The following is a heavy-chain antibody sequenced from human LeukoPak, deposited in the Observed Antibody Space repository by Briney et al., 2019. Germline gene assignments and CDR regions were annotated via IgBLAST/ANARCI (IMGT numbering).Heavy chain of an antibody. CDR2: IIPIFGTA. D-gene: IGHD6-19*01. CDR3: ARGPGEQWLVS. Sequence: SVKVSCKASGGTFSSYAISWVRQAPGQGLEWMGGIIPIFGTANYAQKFQGRVTMTRNTSISTAYMELSSLRSEDTAVYYCARGPGEQWLVSWGQGTLVTVSS. V-gene: IGHV1-69*05. J-gene: IGHJ5*02. CDR1: GGTFSSYA.